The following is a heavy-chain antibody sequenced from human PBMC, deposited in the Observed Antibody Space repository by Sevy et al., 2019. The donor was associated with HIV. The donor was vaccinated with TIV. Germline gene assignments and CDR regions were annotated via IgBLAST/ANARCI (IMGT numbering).Heavy chain of an antibody. CDR1: GFTFSTYW. V-gene: IGHV3-7*03. CDR2: MKQDGSEK. D-gene: IGHD3-22*01. Sequence: GSLRLSCAASGFTFSTYWMSWVRLAPGKGLEWVATMKQDGSEKDYVDSVKGRFTISRDNAKNSLYLQMNSLRGEDTAVYYCATTKDYYDSSGYPFDYWGQGTQVTVSS. J-gene: IGHJ4*02. CDR3: ATTKDYYDSSGYPFDY.